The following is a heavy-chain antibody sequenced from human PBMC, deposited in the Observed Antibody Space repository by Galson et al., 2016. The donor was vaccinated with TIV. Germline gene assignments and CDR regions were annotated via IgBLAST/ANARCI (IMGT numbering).Heavy chain of an antibody. CDR3: ARTSYTPMGY. CDR1: GNTFTNYY. J-gene: IGHJ4*01. Sequence: SVKVSCKAYGNTFTNYYMNWIRQAPGQGLEWMGIINTKGDYSTYAQKFQARVTITADESATTSVMELSSLTSDDTAVYYCARTSYTPMGYWGQGTLVTVSS. CDR2: INTKGDYS. D-gene: IGHD5-18*01. V-gene: IGHV1-46*01.